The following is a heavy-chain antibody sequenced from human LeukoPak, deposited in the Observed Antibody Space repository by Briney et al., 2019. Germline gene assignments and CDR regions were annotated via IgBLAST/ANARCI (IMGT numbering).Heavy chain of an antibody. V-gene: IGHV3-23*01. J-gene: IGHJ3*02. CDR2: ISGSGESI. Sequence: GGSLRLSCVASGFTFKNYAMNWVRQAPGKGLEWVSGISGSGESIYYADSVKGRFTISRDNSKNTLDLQMNSLRAEDTAVYYCAKSYYDFWSGYLDAFDIWGQGTMVTVSS. D-gene: IGHD3-3*01. CDR1: GFTFKNYA. CDR3: AKSYYDFWSGYLDAFDI.